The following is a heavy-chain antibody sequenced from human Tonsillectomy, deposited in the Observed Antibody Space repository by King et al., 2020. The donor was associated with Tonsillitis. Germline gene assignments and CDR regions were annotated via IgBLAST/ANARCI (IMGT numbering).Heavy chain of an antibody. CDR3: ARLGPYLGATRPFDY. CDR1: GYSFTSYW. CDR2: IYPGDSDT. Sequence: VQLVESGAEVKKPGESLKISCKGSGYSFTSYWIGWVRQMPGKGLEWMGIIYPGDSDTRYSPSFQGQVTIPADKSISTAYLQWSSLKASDTAMYYCARLGPYLGATRPFDYWGQGTLVTVSS. J-gene: IGHJ4*02. D-gene: IGHD1-26*01. V-gene: IGHV5-51*01.